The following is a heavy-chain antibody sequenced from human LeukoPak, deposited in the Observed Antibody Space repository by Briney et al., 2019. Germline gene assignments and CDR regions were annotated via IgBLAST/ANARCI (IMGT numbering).Heavy chain of an antibody. Sequence: GESLKISCKGSGYSFTKYWIAWVRQMPGKGLEWVGIIYPDDSNSRYSPSFQGQVTFSADKSINTAYLQWSSLKASDTAMYYCARQRADGFKNWFDPWGQGTLVTVSS. CDR1: GYSFTKYW. J-gene: IGHJ5*02. V-gene: IGHV5-51*01. D-gene: IGHD6-25*01. CDR2: IYPDDSNS. CDR3: ARQRADGFKNWFDP.